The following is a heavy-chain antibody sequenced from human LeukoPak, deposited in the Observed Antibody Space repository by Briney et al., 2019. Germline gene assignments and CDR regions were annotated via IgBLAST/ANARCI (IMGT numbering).Heavy chain of an antibody. CDR2: ISSSGSTI. CDR3: ARGPYCSSTSCFLPFDY. J-gene: IGHJ4*02. V-gene: IGHV3-48*04. CDR1: GFTFSSYW. Sequence: GGSLRLSCAASGFTFSSYWMSWVRQAPGKGLEWVSYISSSGSTIYYADSVKGRFTISRDNAKNSLYLQMNSLRAEDTAVYYCARGPYCSSTSCFLPFDYWGQGTLVIVSS. D-gene: IGHD2-2*01.